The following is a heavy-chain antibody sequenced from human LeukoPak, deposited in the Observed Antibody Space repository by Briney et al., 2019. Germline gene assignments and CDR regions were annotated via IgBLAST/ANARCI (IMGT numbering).Heavy chain of an antibody. CDR2: ISWNSGSI. J-gene: IGHJ4*02. Sequence: SGGSLRLSCAASGFTFDDYAMNWVRQAPGKGLEWVSGISWNSGSIGYADSVKGRFTISRDNSKNTLYLQMNSLRAEDTAVYYCAKALWFGELWDYWGQGTLVTVSS. CDR3: AKALWFGELWDY. D-gene: IGHD3-10*01. V-gene: IGHV3-9*01. CDR1: GFTFDDYA.